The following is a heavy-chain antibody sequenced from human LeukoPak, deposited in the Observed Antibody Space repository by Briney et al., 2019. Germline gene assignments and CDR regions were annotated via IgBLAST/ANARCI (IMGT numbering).Heavy chain of an antibody. CDR2: IRFDGSNK. V-gene: IGHV3-30*02. D-gene: IGHD3-3*01. CDR3: AKVLRFLEWLLWGDYFDY. CDR1: GFTFSSYG. Sequence: PGGSLRLSCAASGFTFSSYGMHWVCQAPGKGLEWVAFIRFDGSNKYYADSVKGRFTISRDNSKNTLYLQMNSLRAEDTAIYYCAKVLRFLEWLLWGDYFDYWGQGTLVTVSS. J-gene: IGHJ4*02.